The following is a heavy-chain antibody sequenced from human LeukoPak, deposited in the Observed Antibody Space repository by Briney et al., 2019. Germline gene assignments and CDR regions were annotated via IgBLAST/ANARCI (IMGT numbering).Heavy chain of an antibody. Sequence: GGSLRLSCAASGFTFSSYSMNWVRQAPGKGLEWVSHITASGTAVFYADSVKGRFTISRDNAKNSLYLQMNSLRDEDTAVYYCARDPYSSSWPDYWGQGTLVTVSS. J-gene: IGHJ4*02. D-gene: IGHD6-13*01. CDR3: ARDPYSSSWPDY. CDR1: GFTFSSYS. V-gene: IGHV3-48*02. CDR2: ITASGTAV.